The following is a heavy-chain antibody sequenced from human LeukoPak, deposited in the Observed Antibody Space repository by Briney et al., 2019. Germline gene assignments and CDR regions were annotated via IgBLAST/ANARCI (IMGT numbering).Heavy chain of an antibody. V-gene: IGHV3-23*01. J-gene: IGHJ4*02. Sequence: GGSLRLSCAASGFTVSRHWMHWVRQAPGKGLEWVSAISNNGGYTYYADSVQGRFTISRDNSKSTLCLQMNSLRAEDTAVYYCAKQLGYCSDGSCYFPYWGQGTLVTVSS. CDR3: AKQLGYCSDGSCYFPY. D-gene: IGHD2-15*01. CDR2: ISNNGGYT. CDR1: GFTVSRHW.